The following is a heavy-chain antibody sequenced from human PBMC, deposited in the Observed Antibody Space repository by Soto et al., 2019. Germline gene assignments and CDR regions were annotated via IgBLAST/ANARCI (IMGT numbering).Heavy chain of an antibody. D-gene: IGHD4-17*01. J-gene: IGHJ4*02. CDR3: ARGRLRPDH. Sequence: PGGSLRLSCAASGFTFSDYDMNWIRQVPGKGLEWVSYITTSSSYIYYIDSVKGRFTISRDNAKNSLYLQMNSLRAEDTAVYYCARGRLRPDHWGQGTLVTVSS. CDR2: ITTSSSYI. CDR1: GFTFSDYD. V-gene: IGHV3-21*01.